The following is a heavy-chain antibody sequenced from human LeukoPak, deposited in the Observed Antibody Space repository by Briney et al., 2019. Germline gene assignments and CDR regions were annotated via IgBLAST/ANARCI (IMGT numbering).Heavy chain of an antibody. CDR3: ARAGGYCGRISCPYYFDY. J-gene: IGHJ4*02. CDR1: GYTFTSYD. D-gene: IGHD2-15*01. Sequence: ASVKVSCKASGYTFTSYDINRVRQATGQGLEWMGWMSPNSGNTGYAQKFQGRVTMTRNTSISTAYMELSSLRSEDTAVYYCARAGGYCGRISCPYYFDYWGQGSLVAVSS. V-gene: IGHV1-8*01. CDR2: MSPNSGNT.